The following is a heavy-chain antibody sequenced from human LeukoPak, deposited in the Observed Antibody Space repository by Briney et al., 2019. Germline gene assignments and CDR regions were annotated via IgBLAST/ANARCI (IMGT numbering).Heavy chain of an antibody. CDR1: GGTFSSYT. Sequence: GASVKVSCKASGGTFSSYTISWVRQAPGQGLEWMGWISAYNGNTNYAQKLQGRVTMTTDTSTSTAYMELRSLRSDDTAVYYCARDDDFWSMDVWGQGTTVTVSS. J-gene: IGHJ6*02. CDR2: ISAYNGNT. CDR3: ARDDDFWSMDV. V-gene: IGHV1-18*01. D-gene: IGHD3-3*01.